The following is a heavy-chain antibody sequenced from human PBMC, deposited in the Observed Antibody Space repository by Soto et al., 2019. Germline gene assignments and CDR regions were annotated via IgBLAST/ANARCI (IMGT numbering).Heavy chain of an antibody. CDR1: GFTLSDSY. Sequence: GGSLRLSCAASGFTLSDSYIDWVRQAPGKGLEWVALISYDGSNKYYADSVKGRFTITRDNFRNTMYLQMNSLRPEDTAVYYCAKDHYTGYDLYYYNYGMDVWGQGTTVTVSS. J-gene: IGHJ6*02. D-gene: IGHD5-12*01. CDR3: AKDHYTGYDLYYYNYGMDV. CDR2: ISYDGSNK. V-gene: IGHV3-30*18.